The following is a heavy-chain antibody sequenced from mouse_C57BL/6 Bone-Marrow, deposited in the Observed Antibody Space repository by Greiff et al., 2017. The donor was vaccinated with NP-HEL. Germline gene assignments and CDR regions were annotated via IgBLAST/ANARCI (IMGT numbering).Heavy chain of an antibody. CDR1: GYTFTSYW. D-gene: IGHD2-5*01. J-gene: IGHJ2*01. Sequence: QVHVKQPGAELVKPGASVKMSCKASGYTFTSYWITWVKQRPGQGLEWIGDIYPGSGSTNYNEKFKSKATLTVDTSSSTAYMQLSSLTSEDSAVYYCARAGTTIVTFDYWGQGTTLTVSS. CDR2: IYPGSGST. CDR3: ARAGTTIVTFDY. V-gene: IGHV1-55*01.